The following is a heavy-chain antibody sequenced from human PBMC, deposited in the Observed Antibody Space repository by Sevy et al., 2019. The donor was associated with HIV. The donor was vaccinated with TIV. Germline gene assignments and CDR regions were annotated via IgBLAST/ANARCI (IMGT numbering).Heavy chain of an antibody. J-gene: IGHJ5*02. Sequence: GGSLRLSCAASGFTFSSYAMHWVRQAPGKGLEWVAVISYDGSNKYYADSVKGRFTISRDNAKNTLYLQMNSLRAEDTAVYYCARDRSGSYHVSDNWFDPWGQGTLVTVSS. CDR2: ISYDGSNK. CDR1: GFTFSSYA. CDR3: ARDRSGSYHVSDNWFDP. V-gene: IGHV3-30*14. D-gene: IGHD1-26*01.